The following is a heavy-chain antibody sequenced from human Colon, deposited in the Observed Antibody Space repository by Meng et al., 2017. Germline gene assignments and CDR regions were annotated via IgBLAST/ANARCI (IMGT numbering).Heavy chain of an antibody. D-gene: IGHD4-17*01. Sequence: QGQLQESGPGLVRPPETLSLPCTVSGSSVSSDSHYWSWIRQSPGKGLEWIGYIYYTGNTNYNPSLASRVSMSLDTSKNHFSLHLTSVTAADTAIYYCARVNGDFDEAWFDPWGQGTLVTVSS. V-gene: IGHV4-61*03. CDR2: IYYTGNT. CDR1: GSSVSSDSHY. J-gene: IGHJ5*02. CDR3: ARVNGDFDEAWFDP.